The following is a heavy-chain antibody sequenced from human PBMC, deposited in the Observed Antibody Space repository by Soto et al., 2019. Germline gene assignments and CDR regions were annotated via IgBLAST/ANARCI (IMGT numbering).Heavy chain of an antibody. D-gene: IGHD6-19*01. CDR3: ARETGYSSGWRQDY. V-gene: IGHV3-74*01. Sequence: PGGSLRLSCAASGFPFSSYWMHWVRQAPGKGLVWVSRINSDGSSISYADSVKGRFTISRDNAKNTLYLQMNSLRVEDTAVYYCARETGYSSGWRQDYWGQGTLVT. J-gene: IGHJ4*02. CDR2: INSDGSSI. CDR1: GFPFSSYW.